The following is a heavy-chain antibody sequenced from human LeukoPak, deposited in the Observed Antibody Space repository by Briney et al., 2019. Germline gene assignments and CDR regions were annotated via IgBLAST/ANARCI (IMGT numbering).Heavy chain of an antibody. CDR1: GGSISNHY. CDR2: IYYSGNT. J-gene: IGHJ6*02. CDR3: ARSLDILTSFDFALDV. V-gene: IGHV4-59*11. D-gene: IGHD3-9*01. Sequence: SETLSLTCTVSGGSISNHYWSWIRQPPGKGLEWIGYIYYSGNTNYNPSLKSRVTISVDTSMNQLSLMLRSVTAADTAVYYCARSLDILTSFDFALDVWGQGTTVTVSS.